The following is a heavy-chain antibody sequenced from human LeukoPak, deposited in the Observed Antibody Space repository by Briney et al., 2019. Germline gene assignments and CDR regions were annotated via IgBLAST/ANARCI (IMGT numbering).Heavy chain of an antibody. D-gene: IGHD3-10*01. CDR3: ARGRSSMVRGYYYYYMDV. V-gene: IGHV4-59*01. J-gene: IGHJ6*03. CDR2: IYYSGST. Sequence: SSETLSLTCTVSGGSISSYYWSWNRQPPGKGLEWIGYIYYSGSTNYNPSLKSRVTISVDTSKNQFSLKLSSVTAADTAVYYCARGRSSMVRGYYYYYMDVWGKGTTVTISS. CDR1: GGSISSYY.